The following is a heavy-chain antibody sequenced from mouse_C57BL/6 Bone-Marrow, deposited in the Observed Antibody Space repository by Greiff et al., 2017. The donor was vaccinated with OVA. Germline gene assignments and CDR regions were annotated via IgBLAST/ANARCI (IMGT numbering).Heavy chain of an antibody. D-gene: IGHD1-1*01. Sequence: EVQGVESGGDLVKPGGSLKLSCAASGFTFSSYGMSWVRQTPDKRLEWVATISSGGSYTYYPDSVKGRFTISRDNAKNTLYLQMSSLKSEDTAMYYCARPYYYGRGDFEVWGTGTTVTVSS. CDR1: GFTFSSYG. J-gene: IGHJ1*03. CDR3: ARPYYYGRGDFEV. V-gene: IGHV5-6*01. CDR2: ISSGGSYT.